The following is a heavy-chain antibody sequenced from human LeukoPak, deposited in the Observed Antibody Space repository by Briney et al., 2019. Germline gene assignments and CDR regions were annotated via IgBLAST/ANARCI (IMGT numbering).Heavy chain of an antibody. Sequence: ASVTVSCKASVYTFPSYGISWVRQAPGQGLEWRVWISAYNYNTNFAQKLQGRVTMTTDTSTCTGYMELRSLRSDDTAVYYCARDQGYSYGLDYWGQGTLVTVSS. CDR2: ISAYNYNT. V-gene: IGHV1-18*04. CDR3: ARDQGYSYGLDY. CDR1: VYTFPSYG. J-gene: IGHJ4*02. D-gene: IGHD5-18*01.